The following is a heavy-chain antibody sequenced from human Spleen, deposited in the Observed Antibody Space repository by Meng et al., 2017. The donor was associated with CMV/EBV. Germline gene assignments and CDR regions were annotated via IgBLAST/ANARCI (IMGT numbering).Heavy chain of an antibody. CDR3: AGAPGGELVVAPFDY. V-gene: IGHV3-66*01. Sequence: GESLKISCAISGFTVSSKYMSWVRQAPGKGPERVSSIFSDGTAYNADSVRGRFTVSRDISKNTLYLQMNGLRGEDTAVYSCAGAPGGELVVAPFDYWGQGTLVTVSS. CDR2: IFSDGTA. D-gene: IGHD2-8*02. CDR1: GFTVSSKY. J-gene: IGHJ4*02.